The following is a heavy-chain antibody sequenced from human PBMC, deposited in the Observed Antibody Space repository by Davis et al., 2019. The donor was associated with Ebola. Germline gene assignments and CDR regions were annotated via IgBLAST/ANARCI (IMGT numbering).Heavy chain of an antibody. V-gene: IGHV4-59*01. CDR3: AGGSVTNRPPDY. CDR1: GGSISSYY. D-gene: IGHD4-17*01. CDR2: IYYSGST. J-gene: IGHJ4*02. Sequence: MPGGSLRLSCAVSGGSISSYYWSWIRQPPGKGLEWIGYIYYSGSTNYNPSLKSRVTISVDTSKNQFSLKLSSVTAADTAVYYCAGGSVTNRPPDYWGQGTLVTVSS.